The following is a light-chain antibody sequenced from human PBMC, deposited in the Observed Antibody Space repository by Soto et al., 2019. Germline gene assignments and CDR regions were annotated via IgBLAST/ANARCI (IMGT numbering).Light chain of an antibody. CDR2: GTS. J-gene: IGKJ4*01. V-gene: IGKV3-15*01. CDR3: QQYNKWPLT. Sequence: EIVMTQSPATLSESPGERATLSCRASQSVNSNLAWYQQKRGQAPRLLIYGTSTRATGIPARFSGSGSGTEFTLTISSLQSEDFAVYYCQQYNKWPLTFGGGTKVEIK. CDR1: QSVNSN.